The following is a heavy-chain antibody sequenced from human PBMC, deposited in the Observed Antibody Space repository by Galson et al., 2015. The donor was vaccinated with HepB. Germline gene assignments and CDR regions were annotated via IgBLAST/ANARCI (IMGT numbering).Heavy chain of an antibody. CDR2: ISSSSSYT. CDR3: ARDYGDGGWGTDY. CDR1: GFTFSDYY. Sequence: SLRLSCAASGFTFSDYYMSWIRQAPGKGLEWVSYISSSSSYTNYADSVKGRFTISRDNAKNSLYLQMNSLRAEDTAVYYCARDYGDGGWGTDYWGQGTLVTVSS. J-gene: IGHJ4*02. V-gene: IGHV3-11*05. D-gene: IGHD4-17*01.